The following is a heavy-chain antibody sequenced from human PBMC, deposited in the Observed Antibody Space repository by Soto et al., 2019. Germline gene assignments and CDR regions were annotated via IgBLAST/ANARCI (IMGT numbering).Heavy chain of an antibody. CDR2: TDNSGTYP. Sequence: TGGALRLSCAASGFTFRTYAMSWVRQAPGKGLEWVSSTDNSGTYPWHADSVKGRFTISRDNSQNTLFLEMNSLRAEDTAVYYCAKGSASGRPYYFDSWGQGTLVTVSS. D-gene: IGHD3-10*01. J-gene: IGHJ4*02. CDR1: GFTFRTYA. V-gene: IGHV3-23*05. CDR3: AKGSASGRPYYFDS.